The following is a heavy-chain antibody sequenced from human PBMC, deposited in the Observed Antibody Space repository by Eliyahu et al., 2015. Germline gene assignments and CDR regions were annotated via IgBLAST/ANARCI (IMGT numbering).Heavy chain of an antibody. J-gene: IGHJ6*02. CDR2: IXWISGSL. CDR1: GFKFDDXT. CDR3: AKDINCSGGSCYPDYYYYYGMDV. V-gene: IGHV3-9*01. D-gene: IGHD2-15*01. Sequence: EMQLVESGGGLVQPGRSLRLXCAASGFKFDDXTXHWXRQAPGKGLEWVSGIXWISGSLGYSDSVKGRFTISRDNAKNSLYLQMNSLSPEDTALYYCAKDINCSGGSCYPDYYYYYGMDVWGQGTTVTVSS.